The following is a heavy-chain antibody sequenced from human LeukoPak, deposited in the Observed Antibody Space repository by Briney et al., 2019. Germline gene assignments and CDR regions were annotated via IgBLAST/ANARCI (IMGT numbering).Heavy chain of an antibody. J-gene: IGHJ4*02. V-gene: IGHV3-21*01. CDR2: ISSRSSYI. Sequence: GGSLRLSCAASGFTFSTYTMNWVRQAPGKGLEWVSCISSRSSYIYYADSVKGRFIISRDNAKNSLYLQMNSLRAEDTAVYYCARASSPNYDYVWGSYRYTLYFDYWGQGTLVTVSS. CDR3: ARASSPNYDYVWGSYRYTLYFDY. CDR1: GFTFSTYT. D-gene: IGHD3-16*02.